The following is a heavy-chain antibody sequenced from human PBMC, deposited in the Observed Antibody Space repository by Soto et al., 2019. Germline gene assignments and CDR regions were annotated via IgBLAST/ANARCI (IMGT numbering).Heavy chain of an antibody. J-gene: IGHJ4*02. CDR2: ISYDGSIE. CDR3: ARPGRDYWTGRYYFDY. Sequence: QVQLVESGGGVVQPGRSLRLACAASGFDLSRYGMHWVRQAPGKGLEWVAVISYDGSIEYYGDSVKGRFTISRDNSKNTLYLHMNSLIAADTAFYYCARPGRDYWTGRYYFDYWGQGTLVTVSS. V-gene: IGHV3-30*03. CDR1: GFDLSRYG. D-gene: IGHD3-3*01.